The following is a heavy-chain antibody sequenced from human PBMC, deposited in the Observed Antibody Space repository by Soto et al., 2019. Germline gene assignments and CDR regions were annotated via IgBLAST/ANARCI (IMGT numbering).Heavy chain of an antibody. CDR1: GFTFSSYG. V-gene: IGHV3-33*01. CDR2: IWYDGSNK. Sequence: GGSLRLSCAASGFTFSSYGMHWVRQAPGKGLEWVAVIWYDGSNKYYADSVKGRFTISRDNSKNTLYLQMNSLRAEDTAVYYCALAITTDYFDYWGQGTLVTVSS. CDR3: ALAITTDYFDY. D-gene: IGHD3-22*01. J-gene: IGHJ4*02.